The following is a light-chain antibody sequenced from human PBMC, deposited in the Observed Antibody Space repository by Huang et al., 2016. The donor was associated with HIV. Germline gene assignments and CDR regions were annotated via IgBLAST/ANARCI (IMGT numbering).Light chain of an antibody. Sequence: EIVLTQSPVTLSLSPGDRATLSCRASQSIGTYLAWYQQKSGQAPRPLIYDVSNRAAGVPARFSSRGSETDFTLTIASLDPDDFAIYHCQQRSKWPLTFGGGTKVEMK. CDR2: DVS. CDR1: QSIGTY. V-gene: IGKV3-11*01. J-gene: IGKJ4*01. CDR3: QQRSKWPLT.